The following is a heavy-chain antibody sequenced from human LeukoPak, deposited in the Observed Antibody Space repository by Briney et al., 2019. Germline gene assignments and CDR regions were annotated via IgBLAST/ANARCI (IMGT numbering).Heavy chain of an antibody. CDR3: ARNPPPNYGSGSYKEGAFDI. V-gene: IGHV4-59*01. J-gene: IGHJ3*02. D-gene: IGHD3-10*01. CDR1: GGSISSYY. Sequence: SETLSLTCTVSGGSISSYYWSWIRQPPGKGLEWIGYIYYSGSTNYNPSLKSRVTISVDTSKNQFSLKLSSVTAADTAVYYCARNPPPNYGSGSYKEGAFDIWGQGTMVTVSS. CDR2: IYYSGST.